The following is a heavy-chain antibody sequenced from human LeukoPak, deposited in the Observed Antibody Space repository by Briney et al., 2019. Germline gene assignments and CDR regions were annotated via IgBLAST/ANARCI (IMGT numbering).Heavy chain of an antibody. Sequence: SETLSLTCSVSGGSISSSSFYWGWIRQPPGKGLEWIGSISYTGSTYYNPSLKSRVTISVDTSKNQFSLKLSSVTAADTAVYYCARPYSGYDPAFDYWGQGTLVTVSS. CDR1: GGSISSSSFY. J-gene: IGHJ4*02. V-gene: IGHV4-39*01. D-gene: IGHD5-12*01. CDR3: ARPYSGYDPAFDY. CDR2: ISYTGST.